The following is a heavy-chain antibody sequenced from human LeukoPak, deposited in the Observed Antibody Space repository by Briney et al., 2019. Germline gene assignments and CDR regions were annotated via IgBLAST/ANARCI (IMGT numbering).Heavy chain of an antibody. Sequence: QPGGSLRLSCAASGFTVSNNYMRWVRQAPGKGLEWVSLIYSGGATFYADAVKGRFTTSRDGSKNTLYLQMNSLRAEDTAVYYCARDPPAVAANTYGWGQGTLVTVSS. J-gene: IGHJ4*02. CDR1: GFTVSNNY. V-gene: IGHV3-66*01. D-gene: IGHD6-6*01. CDR3: ARDPPAVAANTYG. CDR2: IYSGGAT.